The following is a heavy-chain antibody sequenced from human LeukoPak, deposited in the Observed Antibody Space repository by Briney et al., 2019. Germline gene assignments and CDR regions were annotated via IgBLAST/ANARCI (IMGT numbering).Heavy chain of an antibody. Sequence: ASVKVSCKTSGYTFTGYYMHWVRQAPGQGLEWMGWINPNSGGTNYAQKFQGRVTMTRDTSISTAYMELSRLRSDDTAVYYCARERDYYDSSGYNHNWFDPWGQGTLVTVSS. V-gene: IGHV1-2*02. CDR2: INPNSGGT. CDR1: GYTFTGYY. J-gene: IGHJ5*02. D-gene: IGHD3-22*01. CDR3: ARERDYYDSSGYNHNWFDP.